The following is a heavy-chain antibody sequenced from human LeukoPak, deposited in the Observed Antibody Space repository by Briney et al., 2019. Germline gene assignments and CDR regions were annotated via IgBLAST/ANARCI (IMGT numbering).Heavy chain of an antibody. J-gene: IGHJ4*02. D-gene: IGHD3-10*01. Sequence: KPSETLSLTCTVSGGSISSSSYYWGWIRQPPGKGLEWIGSIYYSGSTYYNPSLKSRVTISIDTSKNQFSLKLNSVTAADTAVYYCARKLWSYYFDYWGQGTLVTVSS. V-gene: IGHV4-39*01. CDR3: ARKLWSYYFDY. CDR1: GGSISSSSYY. CDR2: IYYSGST.